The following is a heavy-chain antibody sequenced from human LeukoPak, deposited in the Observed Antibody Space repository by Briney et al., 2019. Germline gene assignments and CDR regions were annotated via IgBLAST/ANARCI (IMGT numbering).Heavy chain of an antibody. V-gene: IGHV3-23*01. D-gene: IGHD3-3*01. CDR3: AKDSGTIFGVVIIFRSYLDY. CDR1: GFTFSSYA. J-gene: IGHJ4*02. CDR2: VSGSGGST. Sequence: PGGSLRLSCAASGFTFSSYAMSWVRQAPGEGLEWVSAVSGSGGSTYYADSVKGRFTISRDNSKNTLYLQMNSLRAEDTAVYYCAKDSGTIFGVVIIFRSYLDYWGQGTLVTVSS.